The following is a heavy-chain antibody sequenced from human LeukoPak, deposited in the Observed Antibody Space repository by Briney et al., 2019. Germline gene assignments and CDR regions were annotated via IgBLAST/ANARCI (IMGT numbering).Heavy chain of an antibody. D-gene: IGHD6-13*01. Sequence: ASVKVSCKASGYTFTGYYMHWVRQAPGQGLEWMGWINPNSGGTNYAQKFQGRVTMTRDTPISTAYMELSRLRSDDTAVYYCASEVATAAGSSDYWGQGTLVTVSS. V-gene: IGHV1-2*02. CDR3: ASEVATAAGSSDY. CDR1: GYTFTGYY. CDR2: INPNSGGT. J-gene: IGHJ4*02.